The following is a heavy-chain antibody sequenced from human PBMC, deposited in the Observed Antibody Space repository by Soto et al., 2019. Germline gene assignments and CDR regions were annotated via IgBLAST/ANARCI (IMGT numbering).Heavy chain of an antibody. CDR1: GFTFSNYA. CDR2: ISADGSRT. V-gene: IGHV3-23*01. D-gene: IGHD2-8*01. CDR3: LSDGNGSFCWMGRY. J-gene: IGHJ4*02. Sequence: PGGSLRLSCAVSGFTFSNYAMAWVRQAPGKGLEWVSSISADGSRTHYADSVKGRFTVSRDNSKNSLYLDMKSLRADDTALYYCLSDGNGSFCWMGRYWGQGTPVTVSS.